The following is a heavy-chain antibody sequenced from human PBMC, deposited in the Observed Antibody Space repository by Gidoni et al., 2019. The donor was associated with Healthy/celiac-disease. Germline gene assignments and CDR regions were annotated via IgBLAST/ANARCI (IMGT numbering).Heavy chain of an antibody. D-gene: IGHD6-13*01. J-gene: IGHJ4*02. V-gene: IGHV3-7*03. Sequence: EVPLVESGGGLVQPGGSLRLSCAASGFTFSSYWMSWVRQAPGKGLEWVANIKQDGSEKYYVDSVKGRFTISRDNAKNSLYLQMNSLRAEDTAVYYCARGYSSSWYYFDYWGQGTLVTVSS. CDR1: GFTFSSYW. CDR2: IKQDGSEK. CDR3: ARGYSSSWYYFDY.